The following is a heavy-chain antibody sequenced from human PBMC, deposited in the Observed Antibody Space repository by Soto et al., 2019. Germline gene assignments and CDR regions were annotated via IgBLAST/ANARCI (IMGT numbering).Heavy chain of an antibody. Sequence: SETLSLTWTVSGGSISSYYWIWIRQPPGKGLEWIGYIYYSGSTNYNPSLKSRVTISVDTSKNQFSLKLSSVTAADTAVYYCARYCSSTSCGYYYYMDVWGKGTTVTVSS. D-gene: IGHD2-2*01. CDR2: IYYSGST. V-gene: IGHV4-59*08. CDR1: GGSISSYY. J-gene: IGHJ6*03. CDR3: ARYCSSTSCGYYYYMDV.